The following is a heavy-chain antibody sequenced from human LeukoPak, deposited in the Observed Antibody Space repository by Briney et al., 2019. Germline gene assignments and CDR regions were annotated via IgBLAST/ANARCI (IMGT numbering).Heavy chain of an antibody. Sequence: PGGSLRLSCAASGFTFDDYTMHWVRQAPGKGLEWVSGLSWDTTNIAYADSVQGRFTISRDNAKNSLYLQMNSLRAEDTALYYCTKDNRRQLWYGEVFDIWGQGTMVTVSS. CDR3: TKDNRRQLWYGEVFDI. V-gene: IGHV3-9*01. D-gene: IGHD3-10*01. CDR2: LSWDTTNI. J-gene: IGHJ3*02. CDR1: GFTFDDYT.